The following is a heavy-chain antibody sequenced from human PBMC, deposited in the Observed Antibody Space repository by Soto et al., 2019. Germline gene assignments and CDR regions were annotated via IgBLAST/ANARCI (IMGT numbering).Heavy chain of an antibody. Sequence: ASVKVSCKASGYTFTSYDINWVRQATGQGLEWMGWMNPNSGNTGYAQKFQGRVTMTRNTSISTAYMELSSLRSGDTAVYYCARGRRGVTYLCYYYYGMDFCGQGTTVTVSS. D-gene: IGHD3-10*01. V-gene: IGHV1-8*01. CDR3: ARGRRGVTYLCYYYYGMDF. CDR2: MNPNSGNT. J-gene: IGHJ6*02. CDR1: GYTFTSYD.